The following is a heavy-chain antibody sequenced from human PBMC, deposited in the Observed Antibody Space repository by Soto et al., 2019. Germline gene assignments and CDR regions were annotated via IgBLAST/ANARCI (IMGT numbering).Heavy chain of an antibody. D-gene: IGHD3-10*01. CDR2: ISGGGGST. J-gene: IGHJ6*02. CDR3: AKDPYYYGSGSYYYYGMDV. CDR1: GFTFSNYA. Sequence: GGSLRLSCAASGFTFSNYAMSWVRQAPGKGLEWVSVISGGGGSTYYADSVKGRFTISRDNSKNTLYLQMNSLRAEDTAVYYCAKDPYYYGSGSYYYYGMDVWGQGTTVTVSS. V-gene: IGHV3-23*01.